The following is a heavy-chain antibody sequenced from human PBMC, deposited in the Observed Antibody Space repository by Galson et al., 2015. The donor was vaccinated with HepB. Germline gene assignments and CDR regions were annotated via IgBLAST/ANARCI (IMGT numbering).Heavy chain of an antibody. D-gene: IGHD2-15*01. CDR3: ARDLVAATSLGYMDV. CDR1: GYTFTSYA. V-gene: IGHV7-4-1*02. CDR2: INTNTGNP. Sequence: SVKVSCKASGYTFTSYAMNWVRQAPGQGLEWMGWINTNTGNPTYAQGFTGRFVFSLDTSVSTAYLQISSLKAEDTAVYYCARDLVAATSLGYMDVWGKGTTVTVSS. J-gene: IGHJ6*03.